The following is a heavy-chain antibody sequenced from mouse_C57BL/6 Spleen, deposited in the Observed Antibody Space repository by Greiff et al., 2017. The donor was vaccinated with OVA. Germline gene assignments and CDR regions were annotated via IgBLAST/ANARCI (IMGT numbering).Heavy chain of an antibody. CDR2: IYPRSGNT. CDR3: ARSPYGNYNYAMDY. CDR1: GYTFTSYG. Sequence: VQLVESGAELARPGASVKLSCKASGYTFTSYGISWVKQRTGQGLEWIGEIYPRSGNTYYNEKFKGKATLTADKSSSTAYMELRSMTSEDSAVYFCARSPYGNYNYAMDYWGQGTSVTVSS. V-gene: IGHV1-81*01. J-gene: IGHJ4*01. D-gene: IGHD2-1*01.